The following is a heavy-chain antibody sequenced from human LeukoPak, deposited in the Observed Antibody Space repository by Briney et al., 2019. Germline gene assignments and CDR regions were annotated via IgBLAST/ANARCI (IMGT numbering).Heavy chain of an antibody. V-gene: IGHV4-38-2*01. CDR2: IYHSGST. CDR3: AGIGRYQLPYILDY. Sequence: PSETLSLTCAVSGYSISSGYYWGWIRQPPGKGLEWIGSIYHSGSTYSNPSLKSRVTISVDTSKNQFSLKLSSVTAADTAVYYCAGIGRYQLPYILDYWGQGTLVTVSS. J-gene: IGHJ4*02. D-gene: IGHD2-2*01. CDR1: GYSISSGYY.